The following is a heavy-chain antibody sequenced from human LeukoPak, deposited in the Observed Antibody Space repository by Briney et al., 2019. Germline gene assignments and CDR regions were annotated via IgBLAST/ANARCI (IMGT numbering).Heavy chain of an antibody. J-gene: IGHJ4*02. D-gene: IGHD5-18*01. CDR3: ARRGYSYGYGFDY. Sequence: PGASLQISCKGSGYIFTNYWIGWVRQLPGKGLEWMGIISDTRYSPSFQGKVTISAEKSISTAYLQWSSLKASDTAMYYCARRGYSYGYGFDYWGQGTLVTVSS. V-gene: IGHV5-51*01. CDR1: GYIFTNYW. CDR2: ISDT.